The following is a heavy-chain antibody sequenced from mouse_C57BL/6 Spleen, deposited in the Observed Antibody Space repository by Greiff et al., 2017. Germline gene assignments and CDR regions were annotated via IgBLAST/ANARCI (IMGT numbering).Heavy chain of an antibody. CDR2: IYPGSGST. D-gene: IGHD2-4*01. CDR1: GYTFTSYW. Sequence: QVQLQQPGAELVKPGASVKMSCKASGYTFTSYWITWVKQRPGQGLEWIGDIYPGSGSTKYNEKFKSKATLTVDTSSSTAYMQLSSLTSEDSAVYYCARYGAMITGGPYYFDYWGQGTTLTVSS. CDR3: ARYGAMITGGPYYFDY. J-gene: IGHJ2*01. V-gene: IGHV1-55*01.